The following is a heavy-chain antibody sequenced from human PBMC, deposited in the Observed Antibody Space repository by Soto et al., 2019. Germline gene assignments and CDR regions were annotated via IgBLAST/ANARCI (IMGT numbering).Heavy chain of an antibody. CDR2: IIPFSDTT. CDR3: TREGYKYGRPANFDS. V-gene: IGHV1-69*13. Sequence: SVKVSCKASGGTFSRHPISWVRQAPGQGLEWMGGIIPFSDTTNYAQKFQGRVAISADESTSTAYMELSSLRSDDTAVYYCTREGYKYGRPANFDSWGQGTLVTVSS. J-gene: IGHJ4*02. CDR1: GGTFSRHP. D-gene: IGHD5-18*01.